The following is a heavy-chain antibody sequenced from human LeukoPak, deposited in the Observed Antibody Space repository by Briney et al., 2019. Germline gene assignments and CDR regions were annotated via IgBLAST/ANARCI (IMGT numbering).Heavy chain of an antibody. CDR2: ISNSGSS. D-gene: IGHD2-2*01. V-gene: IGHV4-59*11. J-gene: IGHJ3*02. CDR1: DGSSSSHS. Sequence: TSETLSLTCTVSDGSSSSHSWSWIRQPPGRGLEWIGYISNSGSSKYNPSLKSRVTISVDTSKNQISLKLSSVTAADTAVYYCARDSPADDHDAFDIWGQGTMVTVSS. CDR3: ARDSPADDHDAFDI.